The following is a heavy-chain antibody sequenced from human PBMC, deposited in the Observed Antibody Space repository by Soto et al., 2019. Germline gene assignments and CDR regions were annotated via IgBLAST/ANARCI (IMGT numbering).Heavy chain of an antibody. CDR2: IYYSGST. D-gene: IGHD6-19*01. CDR3: ARRCGSGWLFDY. Sequence: SETVSLTTTVSGGSISSSRYYWGWIRQPPGKGLEWIGSIYYSGSTYYNPSLKSRVTISVDTSKNQFSLKLSSVTAADTAVYYCARRCGSGWLFDYWGQGTLVTVSS. J-gene: IGHJ4*02. V-gene: IGHV4-39*01. CDR1: GGSISSSRYY.